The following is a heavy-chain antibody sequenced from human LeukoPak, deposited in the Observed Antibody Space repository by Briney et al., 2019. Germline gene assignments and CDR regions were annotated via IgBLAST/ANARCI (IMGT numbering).Heavy chain of an antibody. D-gene: IGHD2-2*01. CDR1: GGSISSHY. CDR3: ARLRLGYCSSTSCYEVMDV. CDR2: IYYSGST. V-gene: IGHV4-59*11. Sequence: PSETLSLTCTVSGGSISSHYWSWIRQPPGKGLEWIGYIYYSGSTNYNPSLKSRVTISVDTSKNQFSLKLSSVTAADTAVYYCARLRLGYCSSTSCYEVMDVWGQGTTVTVSS. J-gene: IGHJ6*02.